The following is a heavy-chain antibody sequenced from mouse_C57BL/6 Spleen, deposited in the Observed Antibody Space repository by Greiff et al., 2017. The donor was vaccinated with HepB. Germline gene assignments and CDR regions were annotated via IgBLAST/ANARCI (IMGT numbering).Heavy chain of an antibody. D-gene: IGHD6-5*01. V-gene: IGHV1-80*01. CDR2: IYPGDGDT. Sequence: VQLQQSGAELVKPGASVKISCKASGYAFSSYWMNWVKQRPGKGLEWIGQIYPGDGDTNYNGKFKGKATLTADKSSSTAYMQLSRLTSEDSAVYFCARSETLYYYAMDYWGQGTSVTVSS. CDR1: GYAFSSYW. CDR3: ARSETLYYYAMDY. J-gene: IGHJ4*01.